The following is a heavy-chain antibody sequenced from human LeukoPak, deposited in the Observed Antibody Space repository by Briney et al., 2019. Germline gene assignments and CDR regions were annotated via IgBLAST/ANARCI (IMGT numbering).Heavy chain of an antibody. CDR3: ARADCTNGVCYRGYGVDY. CDR2: INPNSGGT. J-gene: IGHJ4*02. CDR1: GGTFSSYA. D-gene: IGHD2-8*01. V-gene: IGHV1-2*06. Sequence: ASVKVSCKASGGTFSSYAISWVRQAPGQGLEWMGRINPNSGGTNYAQKFQGRVTMTRDTSISTAYMELSRLRSDDTAVYYCARADCTNGVCYRGYGVDYWGQGTLVTVSS.